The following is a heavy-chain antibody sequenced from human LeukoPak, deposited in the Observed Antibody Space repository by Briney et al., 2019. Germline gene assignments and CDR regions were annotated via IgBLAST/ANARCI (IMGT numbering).Heavy chain of an antibody. Sequence: GGSLRLSCAASGFTFSSYAMSWVRQAPGKGLEWVSAVSASGGNTYYADSVKGRFTISRDNSKNTLYLQVNSLRAEDTAVYYCGKGLYHDYSGIGDYWGQGPLVTVSS. V-gene: IGHV3-23*01. CDR3: GKGLYHDYSGIGDY. CDR2: VSASGGNT. J-gene: IGHJ4*02. CDR1: GFTFSSYA. D-gene: IGHD3-22*01.